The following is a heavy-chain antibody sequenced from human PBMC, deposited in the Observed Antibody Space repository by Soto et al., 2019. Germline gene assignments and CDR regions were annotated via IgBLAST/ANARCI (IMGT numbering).Heavy chain of an antibody. D-gene: IGHD3-10*01. J-gene: IGHJ5*02. Sequence: SVKVSCKASGGTLSTYAISWVRQAPGQGLEWRGGIMPIFGTANYAQMFQGRVTITADKSTSTAYMELSSLTSADTAVYYCARGPQDGSGSYFGSWRQGTLVTVAS. CDR2: IMPIFGTA. CDR1: GGTLSTYA. CDR3: ARGPQDGSGSYFGS. V-gene: IGHV1-69*06.